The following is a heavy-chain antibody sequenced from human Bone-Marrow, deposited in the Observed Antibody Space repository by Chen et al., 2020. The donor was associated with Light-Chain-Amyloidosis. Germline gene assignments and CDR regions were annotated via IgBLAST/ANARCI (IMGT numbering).Heavy chain of an antibody. V-gene: IGHV5-51*01. D-gene: IGHD5-12*01. CDR3: ARRRDGYNFDY. J-gene: IGHJ4*02. CDR1: GSTFPNYW. Sequence: EVQPDHSGPEFKKPGNSLNISFKGTGSTFPNYWIGWVRQMPGKGLQWIGVIYPDDSDARYSPSLEGQVNISADKSITTAYLQWRSLKASDTAMYYCARRRDGYNFDYWGQGTLVTVSS. CDR2: IYPDDSDA.